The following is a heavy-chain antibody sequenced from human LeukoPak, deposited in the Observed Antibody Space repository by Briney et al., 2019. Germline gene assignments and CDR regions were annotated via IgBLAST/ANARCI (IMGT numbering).Heavy chain of an antibody. Sequence: SETLSLTCTVSGYSISSGDYWGWIRQPPGKGLEWIGSIYHSGRTYYNPSLKSRVTISVDTSKNQVSLILTSVTAADTAVYYCARDLGSGWVRDYYYYYMDVWGKGTTVTISS. CDR3: ARDLGSGWVRDYYYYYMDV. CDR2: IYHSGRT. V-gene: IGHV4-38-2*02. D-gene: IGHD6-19*01. J-gene: IGHJ6*03. CDR1: GYSISSGDY.